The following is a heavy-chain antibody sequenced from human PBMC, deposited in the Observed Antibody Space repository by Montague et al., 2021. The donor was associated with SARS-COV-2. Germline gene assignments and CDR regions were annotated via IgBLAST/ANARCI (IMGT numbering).Heavy chain of an antibody. D-gene: IGHD1-26*01. CDR2: IWFDGSNE. V-gene: IGHV3-33*01. J-gene: IGHJ4*02. CDR3: AREGMVGTTTGLDY. CDR1: GFTFSSYG. Sequence: SLSLSLSASGFTFSSYGFHWVRQAPGKGLEWVAVIWFDGSNEYYADSVKGRSTISRDNSKNTLYLQMNSLRAEDTAVYYCAREGMVGTTTGLDYWGQGTLVTVSS.